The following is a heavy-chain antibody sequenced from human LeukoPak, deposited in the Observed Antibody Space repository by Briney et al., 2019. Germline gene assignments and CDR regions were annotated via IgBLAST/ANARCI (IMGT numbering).Heavy chain of an antibody. CDR3: ARVSYTSGTY. J-gene: IGHJ4*02. V-gene: IGHV4-39*01. CDR1: GGPISSSGYY. CDR2: IYYTGTT. Sequence: SETLSLTCTVSGGPISSSGYYWGWLRQPPGKGLEWIVSIYYTGTTYYNPSLKSRVTISVDTSKNQFSLKLSSVTAADTAVYYCARVSYTSGTYWGQGTLVTVSS. D-gene: IGHD6-19*01.